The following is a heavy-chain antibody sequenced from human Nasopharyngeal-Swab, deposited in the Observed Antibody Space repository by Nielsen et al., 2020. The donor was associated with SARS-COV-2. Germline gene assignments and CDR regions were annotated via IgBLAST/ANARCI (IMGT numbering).Heavy chain of an antibody. CDR3: ARGVTGTIVVPAATDGGGGDDAFDI. CDR2: MNPNSGNT. J-gene: IGHJ3*02. V-gene: IGHV1-8*01. Sequence: VRQMPGKGLGCMGWMNPNSGNTGYAQKFQGRVTMTRNTSISTAYMELSSLRSEDTAVYYCARGVTGTIVVPAATDGGGGDDAFDIWGQGTMVTVSS. D-gene: IGHD2-2*01.